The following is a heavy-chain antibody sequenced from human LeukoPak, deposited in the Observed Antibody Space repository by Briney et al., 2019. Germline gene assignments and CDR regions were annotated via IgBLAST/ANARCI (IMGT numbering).Heavy chain of an antibody. D-gene: IGHD3-22*01. Sequence: GGSLRLSCAASGFTFSSYAMSWVRQAPGKGLEWVSAISGSGGSTYYADSVKGRCTISRDNSKNTLYLQMNSLRAEDTAVYYCARAGYYDSSGLFGAFDIWGQGTMVTVSS. J-gene: IGHJ3*02. CDR2: ISGSGGST. V-gene: IGHV3-23*01. CDR3: ARAGYYDSSGLFGAFDI. CDR1: GFTFSSYA.